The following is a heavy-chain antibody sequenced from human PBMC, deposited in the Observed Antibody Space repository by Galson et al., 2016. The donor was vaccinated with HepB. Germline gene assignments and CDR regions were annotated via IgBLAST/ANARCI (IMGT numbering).Heavy chain of an antibody. V-gene: IGHV3-53*01. D-gene: IGHD1-26*01. J-gene: IGHJ4*02. Sequence: SLRLSCAASGFTVGNNYMKWVRQAPGKGLEWVSLIYSGGTTYYSDSVKGRFTISRDSSKNTLYLQMNRLRVEATAMYYCARGVIVGITGDFWGQGTLVTVSS. CDR2: IYSGGTT. CDR1: GFTVGNNY. CDR3: ARGVIVGITGDF.